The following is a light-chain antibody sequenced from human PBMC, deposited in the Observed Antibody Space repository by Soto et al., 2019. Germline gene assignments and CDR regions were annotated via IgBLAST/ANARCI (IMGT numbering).Light chain of an antibody. CDR2: EVT. Sequence: QSVLTQPASVSGSPGQSITISCTGSSSDVGAYNFVSWYQHHPGKAPKLILYEVTTRPSGVSSRFSGSKSGNTASPTISGLQADDEDNYYCSSYTSSNTPYVFGTGTRSPS. J-gene: IGLJ1*01. V-gene: IGLV2-14*01. CDR3: SSYTSSNTPYV. CDR1: SSDVGAYNF.